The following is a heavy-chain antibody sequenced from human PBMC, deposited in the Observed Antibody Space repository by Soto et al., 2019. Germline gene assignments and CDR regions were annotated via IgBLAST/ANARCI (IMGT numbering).Heavy chain of an antibody. CDR2: ISSSSSSI. D-gene: IGHD3-3*01. J-gene: IGHJ4*02. CDR1: GFTFSSYS. Sequence: EVQLVESGGGLVQPGGSLRLSCAASGFTFSSYSMNWVRQAPGKGLEWVSNISSSSSSIYYADSVKGRLTISRDNAKNSLYLQMNSLRAEDTAVYYCARDSPFTIFAVVTPYYFDYWGQGTLVTVSS. CDR3: ARDSPFTIFAVVTPYYFDY. V-gene: IGHV3-48*01.